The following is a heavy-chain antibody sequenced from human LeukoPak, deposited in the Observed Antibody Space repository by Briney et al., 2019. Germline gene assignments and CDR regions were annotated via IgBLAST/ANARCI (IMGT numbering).Heavy chain of an antibody. Sequence: SETLSLTCTVSGGSISSCYWSWIRQPAGKGLEWIGRIYTSGSTNYNPSLKSRVTMSVDTSKNQFSLKLSSVTAADTAVYYCARSHPYYYDSSGYEFDYWGQGTLVTVSS. CDR2: IYTSGST. J-gene: IGHJ4*02. V-gene: IGHV4-4*07. D-gene: IGHD3-22*01. CDR1: GGSISSCY. CDR3: ARSHPYYYDSSGYEFDY.